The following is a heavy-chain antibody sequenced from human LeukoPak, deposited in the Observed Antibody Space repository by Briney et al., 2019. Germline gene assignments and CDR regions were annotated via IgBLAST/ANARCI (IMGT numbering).Heavy chain of an antibody. CDR3: ASARAARYKYYYGIDV. Sequence: SETLSLTCAVYGGSFSGYYWSWIRQPPGKGLEWIGEINHSGSTNYNPSLKSRVTISVDTSKNQFSLKLSSVTAADTAVYYCASARAARYKYYYGIDVWGQGTTVTVSS. J-gene: IGHJ6*02. V-gene: IGHV4-34*01. CDR1: GGSFSGYY. CDR2: INHSGST. D-gene: IGHD6-6*01.